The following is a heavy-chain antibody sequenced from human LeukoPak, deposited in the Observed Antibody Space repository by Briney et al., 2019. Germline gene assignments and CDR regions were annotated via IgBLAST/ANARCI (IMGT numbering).Heavy chain of an antibody. CDR2: ISYDGSNK. CDR1: GFIFSSYG. V-gene: IGHV3-30*19. J-gene: IGHJ5*02. D-gene: IGHD6-19*01. CDR3: ARGPSSGWYGEWFDP. Sequence: PGGSLRLSCGASGFIFSSYGMHWVRQAPGKGLEWVAVISYDGSNKYYADSVKGRFTISRDNSKSTLYLQMNSLRPEDTAVYYCARGPSSGWYGEWFDPWGQGTLVTVSS.